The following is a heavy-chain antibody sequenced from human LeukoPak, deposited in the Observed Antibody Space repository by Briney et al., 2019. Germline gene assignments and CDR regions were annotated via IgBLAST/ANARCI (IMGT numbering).Heavy chain of an antibody. D-gene: IGHD2-2*01. CDR1: GFTFSSYA. J-gene: IGHJ3*02. V-gene: IGHV3-30-3*01. CDR3: ATAFICSSTSCYAFDI. CDR2: ISHDGSNK. Sequence: GGSLRLSCAASGFTFSSYAMHWVRQAPGKGLEWVAVISHDGSNKYYADSVKGRFTISRDNSKNTLYLQMNSLRAEDTAVYYCATAFICSSTSCYAFDIWGQGTMVTVSS.